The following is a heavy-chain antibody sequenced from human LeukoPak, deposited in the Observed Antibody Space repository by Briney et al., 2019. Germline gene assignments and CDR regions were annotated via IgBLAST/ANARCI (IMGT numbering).Heavy chain of an antibody. D-gene: IGHD5-18*01. V-gene: IGHV3-7*01. J-gene: IGHJ4*02. CDR3: ATHRGYSYGTAEDFDY. Sequence: PGGSLRLSCAASGFTFSHYWMSWVRQAPGKGLSWVANIKQDGSEKYYVDSVKGRFTISRDNAKNSLYLQMNSLRAEDTALYYCATHRGYSYGTAEDFDYWGQGTLVTVSS. CDR2: IKQDGSEK. CDR1: GFTFSHYW.